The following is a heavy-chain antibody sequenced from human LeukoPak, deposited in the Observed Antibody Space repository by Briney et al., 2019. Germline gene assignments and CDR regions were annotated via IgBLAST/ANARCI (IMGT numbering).Heavy chain of an antibody. V-gene: IGHV3-30-3*01. CDR2: ISYDGSNK. D-gene: IGHD3-3*01. CDR1: GFTFSSYA. Sequence: GRSLRLSCAASGFTFSSYAMHWVRQAPGKGLEWVAVISYDGSNKYYADSVKGRFTISRDNSKNTLYLQMNSLRAEDTAVYYCARGVNYDFWSGYHCWGQGTLVTVSS. J-gene: IGHJ4*02. CDR3: ARGVNYDFWSGYHC.